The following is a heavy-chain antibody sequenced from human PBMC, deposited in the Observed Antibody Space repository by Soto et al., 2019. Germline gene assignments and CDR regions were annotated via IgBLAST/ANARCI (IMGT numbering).Heavy chain of an antibody. J-gene: IGHJ6*02. D-gene: IGHD3-10*01. V-gene: IGHV4-59*08. CDR2: IHHSGST. Sequence: QVQLQESGPGLVKPSETLSLTCSVSGGSITSHYCSWFRQPPGKRLEWIGYIHHSGSTIYNPSLKRRVTMPVDTSKNQYSLKVSSVTAADTALYYCARQGFGQLHGLVDVWGPGTTVTVSS. CDR1: GGSITSHY. CDR3: ARQGFGQLHGLVDV.